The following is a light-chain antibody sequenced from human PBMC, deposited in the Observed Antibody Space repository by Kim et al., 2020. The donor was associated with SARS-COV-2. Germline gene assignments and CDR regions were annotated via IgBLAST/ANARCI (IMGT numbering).Light chain of an antibody. CDR1: SSDVGSYNL. CDR2: EVS. J-gene: IGLJ2*01. CDR3: CSYAGSSTLV. Sequence: GQSITVSCTGTSSDVGSYNLVSWYQQHPGKAPKLMIYEVSKRPSGVSNRFSGSKSGNTASLTISGLPAEDEADYYCCSYAGSSTLVFGGGTQLTVL. V-gene: IGLV2-23*02.